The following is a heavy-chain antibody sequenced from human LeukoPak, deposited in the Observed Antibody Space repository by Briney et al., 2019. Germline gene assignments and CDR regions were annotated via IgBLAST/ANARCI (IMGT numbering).Heavy chain of an antibody. J-gene: IGHJ6*04. CDR1: GFTFSSYE. V-gene: IGHV3-48*03. D-gene: IGHD3-10*02. Sequence: GGSLRLSCAASGFTFSSYEMNWVRQAPGKGQEWVSYISSSGSTIYYADSAKGRFTISRDNAKNSLYLQMNSLRAEDTAVYYCAELGITMIGGVWGKGTTVTISS. CDR3: AELGITMIGGV. CDR2: ISSSGSTI.